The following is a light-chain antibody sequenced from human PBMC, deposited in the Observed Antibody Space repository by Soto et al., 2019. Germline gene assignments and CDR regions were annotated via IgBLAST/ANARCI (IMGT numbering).Light chain of an antibody. CDR3: QHYNSYSEA. V-gene: IGKV1-5*03. CDR1: QTISSW. CDR2: KAS. Sequence: DIQITQSPSTLSGSVGDRGTISCRASQTISSWLAWYQQKPGKAPKILIYKASTLKSGVPSRFRGSGSGTEFTLTISSLQPDDFETYYCQHYNSYSEAFGQGTKVDIK. J-gene: IGKJ1*01.